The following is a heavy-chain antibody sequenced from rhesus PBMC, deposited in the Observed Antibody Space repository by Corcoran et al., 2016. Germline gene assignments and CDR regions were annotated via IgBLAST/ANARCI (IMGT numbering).Heavy chain of an antibody. V-gene: IGHV4-173*01. J-gene: IGHJ4*01. CDR2: ISGSGASN. CDR1: GGSISSNF. D-gene: IGHD4-23*01. Sequence: QVQLQGSGPGLVKPSETLSLTCAVSGGSISSNFWSWIRQPPGKGLEWIGRISGSGASNDYNPSRKSLVTISTDTSKNQISLKLSAVTAADTAVYYCARGSNYLDYWGQGVLVTVSS. CDR3: ARGSNYLDY.